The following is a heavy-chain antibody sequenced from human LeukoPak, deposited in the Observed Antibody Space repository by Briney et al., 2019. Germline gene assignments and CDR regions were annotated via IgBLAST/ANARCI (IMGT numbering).Heavy chain of an antibody. D-gene: IGHD3-10*01. CDR3: ARRAGSGSYYNDY. V-gene: IGHV4-39*01. CDR2: IYYSGST. CDR1: GGSISSSSYY. J-gene: IGHJ4*02. Sequence: SETLSLTCTVSGGSISSSSYYWGWIRQPPGKGLEWIGSIYYSGSTYYNPSLKSRVTISVDTSKNQSSLKLSSVTAADTAVYYCARRAGSGSYYNDYWGQGTLVTVSS.